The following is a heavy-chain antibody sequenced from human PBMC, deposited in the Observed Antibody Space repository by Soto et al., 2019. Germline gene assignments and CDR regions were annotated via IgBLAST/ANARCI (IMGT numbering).Heavy chain of an antibody. CDR3: ARSTRSGYNYFDF. Sequence: SETLSLTCTVSGDSISRNIYYWGWIRQPPGKGLEWIGDIYYSGSTYYNPSPKSRAAISVDTSKNQVPLKLSSVTAADTAVYYCARSTRSGYNYFDFWGQGSLVTVSS. D-gene: IGHD5-12*01. CDR1: GDSISRNIYY. J-gene: IGHJ4*02. V-gene: IGHV4-39*01. CDR2: IYYSGST.